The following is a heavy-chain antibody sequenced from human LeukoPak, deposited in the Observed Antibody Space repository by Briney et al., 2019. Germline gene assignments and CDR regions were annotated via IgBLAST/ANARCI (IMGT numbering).Heavy chain of an antibody. CDR2: IYHSGST. Sequence: PSETLSLTCTVSGYSISSGYYWGWIRQPPGKGLEWIGSIYHSGSTYYNPSLKSRVTISVDTSKNQFSLKLSSVTAADTAVYYCARASYTVTSYYYYYMDVWGKGTTVTVSS. CDR1: GYSISSGYY. D-gene: IGHD4-17*01. J-gene: IGHJ6*03. CDR3: ARASYTVTSYYYYYMDV. V-gene: IGHV4-38-2*02.